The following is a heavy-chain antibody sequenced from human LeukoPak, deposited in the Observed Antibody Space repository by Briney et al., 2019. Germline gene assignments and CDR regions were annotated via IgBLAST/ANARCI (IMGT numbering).Heavy chain of an antibody. J-gene: IGHJ6*03. CDR1: GFTFSSYN. Sequence: GGSLRLSCAASGFTFSSYNMNWVRQAPGKGLEWVSYISPSSSRIDYAASVRSRFTISRDNAKSSLYLQMNSLSTDDTAVYYCAREQGVRGVISYYYYMDVWGKGTTVTVSS. D-gene: IGHD3-10*01. CDR2: ISPSSSRI. CDR3: AREQGVRGVISYYYYMDV. V-gene: IGHV3-48*04.